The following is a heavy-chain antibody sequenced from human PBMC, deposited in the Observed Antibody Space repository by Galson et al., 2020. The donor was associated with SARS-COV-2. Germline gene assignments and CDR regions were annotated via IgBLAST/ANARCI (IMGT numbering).Heavy chain of an antibody. D-gene: IGHD3-22*01. Sequence: GESLKISCAASGFIFSDYDMTWVRQAPGQGLEFVSGIEYNGAVTYYADSVKGRFTVSRDNSKNILYLQMDNLRAEDTALYFCTKHYERSHDYWGQGTLVTVSS. CDR2: IEYNGAVT. V-gene: IGHV3-23*01. J-gene: IGHJ4*02. CDR3: TKHYERSHDY. CDR1: GFIFSDYD.